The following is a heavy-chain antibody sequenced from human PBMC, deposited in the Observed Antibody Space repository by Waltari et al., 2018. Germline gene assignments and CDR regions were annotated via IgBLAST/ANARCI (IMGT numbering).Heavy chain of an antibody. J-gene: IGHJ4*02. V-gene: IGHV3-73*01. Sequence: EVQVVESGGGLVQPGGYLKLPCATSGFSFSGSSIHWVRQTSGKGLEWVGRIRREPYNYATAYSASVKGRFTISRDDSKNTAFLQMNSLMTEDTAVYYCSGGEVTGTDFWGQGTLVTVSS. D-gene: IGHD6-19*01. CDR3: SGGEVTGTDF. CDR2: IRREPYNYAT. CDR1: GFSFSGSS.